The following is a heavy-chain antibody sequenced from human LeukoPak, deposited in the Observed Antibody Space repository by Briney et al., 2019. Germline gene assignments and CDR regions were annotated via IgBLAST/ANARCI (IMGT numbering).Heavy chain of an antibody. D-gene: IGHD3-16*02. CDR3: ARVSGGIIGALDI. J-gene: IGHJ3*02. V-gene: IGHV3-33*01. Sequence: GGSLRLSCAASGFTFSDYGMPWVRQAPGKGLEWVAIIWYDGSNKYYADSVKGRFTISRDNSKNTLYLQMNSLRAEDTAFYYCARVSGGIIGALDIWGQGTMVTVSS. CDR1: GFTFSDYG. CDR2: IWYDGSNK.